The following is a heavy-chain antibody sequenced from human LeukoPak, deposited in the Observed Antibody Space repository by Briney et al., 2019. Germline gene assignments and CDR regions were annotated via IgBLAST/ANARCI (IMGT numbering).Heavy chain of an antibody. D-gene: IGHD5-12*01. CDR1: GITFSANW. V-gene: IGHV3-74*01. CDR3: VRGQYSAHP. Sequence: QTGGSLRLSCAASGITFSANWMHWVRHAPGKGLVWVARIDTDGTITNYADSVKGRFTISRDNAKNSLYLQMNSLRAEDTALYYCVRGQYSAHPWGQGTLVTVSS. J-gene: IGHJ5*02. CDR2: IDTDGTIT.